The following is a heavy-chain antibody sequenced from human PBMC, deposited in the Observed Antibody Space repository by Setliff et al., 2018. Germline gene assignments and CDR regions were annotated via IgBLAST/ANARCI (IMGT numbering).Heavy chain of an antibody. CDR2: ISAGGGST. V-gene: IGHV3-23*01. Sequence: LRLSCAASGFSFSSYAMTWVRQAPGKGLGWVSAISAGGGSTYSADSVKGRFTISRDNSKNTLYLQMNSLRAEDTAVYYCAKTRGSNWNFFYYMDVWGKGTTVTVSS. J-gene: IGHJ6*03. CDR1: GFSFSSYA. CDR3: AKTRGSNWNFFYYMDV. D-gene: IGHD1-1*01.